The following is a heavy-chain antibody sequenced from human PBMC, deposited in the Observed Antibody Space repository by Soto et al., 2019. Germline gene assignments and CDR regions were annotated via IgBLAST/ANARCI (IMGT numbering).Heavy chain of an antibody. D-gene: IGHD3-3*01. CDR2: LTGSLNSA. CDR1: GFTFRDYA. V-gene: IGHV3-23*01. Sequence: EVEVLQSGGGLGQPGGSLRLSCAAAGFTFRDYAMSWVRQAPGKGLEWVSTLTGSLNSAFYADSVKGRFTISRDNSDNILYLQMNILRGEDTAVDYGARDSWFPDFGVIKHAFDIWGQGTLVTVSS. CDR3: ARDSWFPDFGVIKHAFDI. J-gene: IGHJ3*02.